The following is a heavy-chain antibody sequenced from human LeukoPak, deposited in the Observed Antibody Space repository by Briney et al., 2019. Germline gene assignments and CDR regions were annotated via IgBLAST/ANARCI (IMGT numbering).Heavy chain of an antibody. D-gene: IGHD5-18*01. J-gene: IGHJ4*02. CDR2: FIPIFGTA. V-gene: IGHV1-69*06. CDR3: ARGALRYGEIGPFDY. Sequence: SVKVSCKASGGTFSSYTISWVRQVPGQGLEWMGGFIPIFGTANYAQKLQGRVTITADKSTSTAYMELSSLKSEDTAVYYCARGALRYGEIGPFDYWGQGTLVTVSS. CDR1: GGTFSSYT.